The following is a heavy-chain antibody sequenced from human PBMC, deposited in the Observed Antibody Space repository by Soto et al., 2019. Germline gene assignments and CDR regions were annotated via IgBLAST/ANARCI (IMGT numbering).Heavy chain of an antibody. CDR3: ASIQSSLIAVADLPRYCYCDL. V-gene: IGHV4-39*01. D-gene: IGHD6-19*01. CDR1: GGSISSSSYY. CDR2: IYYSGST. J-gene: IGHJ2*01. Sequence: QLQLQESGPGLVKPSETLSLTCTVSGGSISSSSYYWGWIRQPPGKGLEWIGSIYYSGSTYYNPSLKSRVTISVDTSKNQFSLKLSSVTAADTAVYYCASIQSSLIAVADLPRYCYCDLWGRGTLVTVSS.